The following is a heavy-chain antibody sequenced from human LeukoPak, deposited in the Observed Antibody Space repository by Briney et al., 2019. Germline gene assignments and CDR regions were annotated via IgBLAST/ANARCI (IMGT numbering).Heavy chain of an antibody. D-gene: IGHD6-13*01. CDR3: ARDPSWGSSWYHHYGY. CDR2: ISAYNGNT. V-gene: IGHV1-18*01. Sequence: ASVKVSCKASGYTFTSYGISWVRQAPGQGLEWMGWISAYNGNTNYAQKLQGRVTMTTDTSTSTAYMELRSLRSDDTAGYYCARDPSWGSSWYHHYGYRGQGTLVTVSS. J-gene: IGHJ4*02. CDR1: GYTFTSYG.